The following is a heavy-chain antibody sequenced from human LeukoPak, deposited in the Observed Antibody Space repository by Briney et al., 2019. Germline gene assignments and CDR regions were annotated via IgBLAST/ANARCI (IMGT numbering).Heavy chain of an antibody. J-gene: IGHJ6*02. Sequence: GASVKVSCKASGYTFTSYDINWVRQATGQGLEWMGWMNPNSGNTGYAQKFQGRVTMTRNTSISTAYMELSSLRSEDTAVYYCARRQEDGYNYVSFISYYYGMDVWGQGTTVTVSS. CDR3: ARRQEDGYNYVSFISYYYGMDV. CDR1: GYTFTSYD. D-gene: IGHD5-24*01. CDR2: MNPNSGNT. V-gene: IGHV1-8*01.